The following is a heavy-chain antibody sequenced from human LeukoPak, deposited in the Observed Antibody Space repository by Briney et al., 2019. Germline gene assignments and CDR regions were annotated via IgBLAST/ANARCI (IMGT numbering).Heavy chain of an antibody. CDR1: GYTFTDFG. V-gene: IGHV1-2*02. CDR2: INPNSGGT. CDR3: ARVLADPYYYYCYYMDV. D-gene: IGHD3-3*02. J-gene: IGHJ6*03. Sequence: ASVKVSCKTSGYTFTDFGINWVRQAPGQGLEWMGWINPNSGGTNYAQKFQGRVTMTRDTSISTAYMELSRLRSDDTAVYYCARVLADPYYYYCYYMDVWGKGTTVTISS.